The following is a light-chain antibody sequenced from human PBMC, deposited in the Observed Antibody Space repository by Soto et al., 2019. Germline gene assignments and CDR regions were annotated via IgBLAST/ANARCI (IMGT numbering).Light chain of an antibody. V-gene: IGKV3-20*01. CDR1: QSVSSNY. Sequence: EVVLTQSPGTLSLSPGERATLSCRASQSVSSNYLAWYQHKPGQAPRLLIYGASDRAAGIPDRFSGGGSGTDFTLTISILEPEDFAVYYCQQYGGSLSWTFGQGTKVDIK. CDR2: GAS. CDR3: QQYGGSLSWT. J-gene: IGKJ1*01.